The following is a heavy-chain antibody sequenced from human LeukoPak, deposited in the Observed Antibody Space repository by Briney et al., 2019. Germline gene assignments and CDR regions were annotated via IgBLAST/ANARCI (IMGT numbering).Heavy chain of an antibody. Sequence: GESLKISCKGSGYSFTSYWIAWVRQMPGKGLECMGIIYPGDSDTRYSPSFQGQVTISADKSISTAYLQWGSLKASDTATYYCARLIVGATQRSYAFDIWGQGTMVAVSS. D-gene: IGHD1-26*01. CDR1: GYSFTSYW. J-gene: IGHJ3*02. CDR2: IYPGDSDT. CDR3: ARLIVGATQRSYAFDI. V-gene: IGHV5-51*01.